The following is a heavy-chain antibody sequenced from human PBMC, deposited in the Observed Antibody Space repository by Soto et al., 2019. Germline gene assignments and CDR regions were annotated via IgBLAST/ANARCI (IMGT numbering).Heavy chain of an antibody. Sequence: PGESLKISCKGSGYSFTSYWIGWVRQMPGKGLEWMGIIYPGDSDTRYSPSFQGQVTISADKSISTAYLQWSSLKASDTAMYYCASPAHYYDSSGYPTDDAFDIWGQGTMVTVS. V-gene: IGHV5-51*01. CDR3: ASPAHYYDSSGYPTDDAFDI. J-gene: IGHJ3*02. D-gene: IGHD3-22*01. CDR2: IYPGDSDT. CDR1: GYSFTSYW.